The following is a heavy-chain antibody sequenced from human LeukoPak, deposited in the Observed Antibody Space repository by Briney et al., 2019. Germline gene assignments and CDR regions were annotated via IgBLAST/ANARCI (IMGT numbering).Heavy chain of an antibody. Sequence: SEPLSLTCTVSGGSISSGGYYWTWIRQHPGKGLEWIGHIYYSGNTYYNPSLKSRVTISGDTSKNQFSLKLSSVTGADTAVYYCARGRKGYDSTYDYWGQGTLVTVSS. CDR2: IYYSGNT. V-gene: IGHV4-31*03. J-gene: IGHJ4*02. D-gene: IGHD5-12*01. CDR1: GGSISSGGYY. CDR3: ARGRKGYDSTYDY.